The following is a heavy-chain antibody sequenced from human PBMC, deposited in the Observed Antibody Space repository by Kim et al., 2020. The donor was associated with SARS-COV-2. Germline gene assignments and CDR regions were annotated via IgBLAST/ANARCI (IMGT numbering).Heavy chain of an antibody. J-gene: IGHJ4*02. CDR3: ARVPERHPYYFDY. D-gene: IGHD1-1*01. CDR2: IYYSGST. V-gene: IGHV4-31*03. Sequence: SETLSLTCTVSGGSISSGGYYWSWIRQHPGKGLEWIGYIYYSGSTYYNPSLKSRVTISVDTSKNQFSLKLSSVTAADTAVYYCARVPERHPYYFDYWGQGTLVTVSS. CDR1: GGSISSGGYY.